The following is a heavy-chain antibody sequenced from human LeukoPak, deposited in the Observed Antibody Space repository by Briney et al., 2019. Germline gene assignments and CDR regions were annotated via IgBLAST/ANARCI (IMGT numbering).Heavy chain of an antibody. CDR3: ARYSSSSPPCYYMDV. V-gene: IGHV3-20*03. D-gene: IGHD6-6*01. J-gene: IGHJ6*03. CDR1: GFTFDDYG. CDR2: INWNGGSP. Sequence: GGSLRLSSAASGFTFDDYGMSWVRQAPGKGLEWVSGINWNGGSPGYADSVKGRFTISRDNAKNSLYLQMNSMRAEDTALYYCARYSSSSPPCYYMDVWGKGTTVTVSS.